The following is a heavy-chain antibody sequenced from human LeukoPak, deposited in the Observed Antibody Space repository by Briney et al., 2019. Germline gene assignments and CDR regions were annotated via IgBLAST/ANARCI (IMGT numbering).Heavy chain of an antibody. CDR2: IIPIFGTA. Sequence: SSAKVSCKASGGTFSSYAISWVRQAPGQGLEWMGGIIPIFGTANYAQKFQGRVTITTDESTSTAYMELSSLRSEDTAVYYCARVVPATSYYYYYYMDVWGKGTTVTVSS. J-gene: IGHJ6*03. V-gene: IGHV1-69*05. D-gene: IGHD2-2*01. CDR3: ARVVPATSYYYYYYMDV. CDR1: GGTFSSYA.